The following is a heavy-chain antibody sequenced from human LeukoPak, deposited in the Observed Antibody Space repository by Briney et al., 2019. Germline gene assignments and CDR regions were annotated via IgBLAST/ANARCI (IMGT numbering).Heavy chain of an antibody. CDR3: ARDHSSGWYSDYYHGMDV. V-gene: IGHV3-48*04. CDR1: GFTFSSYS. CDR2: ISSSSSTI. D-gene: IGHD6-19*01. Sequence: PGGSLRLSCAASGFTFSSYSMNWVRQAPGKGLEWVSYISSSSSTIYYADSVKGRFTISRDNAKDSLYLQMNSLRAEDTAVYYCARDHSSGWYSDYYHGMDVWGQGITVTVSS. J-gene: IGHJ6*02.